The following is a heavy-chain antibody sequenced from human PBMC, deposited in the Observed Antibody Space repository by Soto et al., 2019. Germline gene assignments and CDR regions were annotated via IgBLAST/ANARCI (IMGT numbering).Heavy chain of an antibody. J-gene: IGHJ6*02. CDR2: INAVNGNT. CDR3: AGNLGTTPYYYLAMDV. D-gene: IGHD1-26*01. CDR1: GYSFNSYS. Sequence: QVQLVQSGAEMRKPGASVKVSCKTSGYSFNSYSVHWVRQAPGQSLEWVGWINAVNGNTKYLEKFQGRVAITRNTSASTAYVELSSLRPEDTAVYYCAGNLGTTPYYYLAMDVWGRGTTVTVSS. V-gene: IGHV1-3*01.